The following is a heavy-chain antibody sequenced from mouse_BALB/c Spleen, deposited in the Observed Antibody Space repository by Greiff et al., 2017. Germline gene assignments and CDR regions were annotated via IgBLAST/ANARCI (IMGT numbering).Heavy chain of an antibody. CDR2: IDPETGGT. V-gene: IGHV1-15*01. J-gene: IGHJ2*01. CDR3: TSDWDGDFDY. Sequence: VQLQQSGAELVRPGASVTLSCKASGYTFTDYEMHWVKQTPVHGLEWIGAIDPETGGTAYNQKFKGKATLTADKSSSTAYMELRSLTSEDSAVYYCTSDWDGDFDYWGQGTTLTVSS. CDR1: GYTFTDYE. D-gene: IGHD4-1*01.